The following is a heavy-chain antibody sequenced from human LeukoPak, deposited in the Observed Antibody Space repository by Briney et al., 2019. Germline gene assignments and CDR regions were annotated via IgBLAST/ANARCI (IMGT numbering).Heavy chain of an antibody. D-gene: IGHD1-1*01. Sequence: GRSLRLSCAASGFTFSSNAIHWVRQAPGKGLEWVAVITYDGSKKFYADSVKGRFTISRDNSKNTLYLQMNSLRAEDTAVYSCAKGAINWNDDDAFDIWGQGTMVTVSS. J-gene: IGHJ3*02. CDR2: ITYDGSKK. CDR3: AKGAINWNDDDAFDI. V-gene: IGHV3-30*01. CDR1: GFTFSSNA.